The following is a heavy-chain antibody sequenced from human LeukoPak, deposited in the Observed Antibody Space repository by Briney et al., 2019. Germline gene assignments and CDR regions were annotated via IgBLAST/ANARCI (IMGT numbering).Heavy chain of an antibody. CDR3: ARVPSMIVGRVNYFDY. D-gene: IGHD3-22*01. CDR2: INPDSSDT. CDR1: GYTFSGYY. V-gene: IGHV1-2*02. Sequence: ASVEVSCKASGYTFSGYYIHWVRLAPGQGLEWMGWINPDSSDTKYVEKFQGRVTMTSDTSISTAYMELSGLRSDDTAVYYCARVPSMIVGRVNYFDYWGQGTLVTVSS. J-gene: IGHJ4*02.